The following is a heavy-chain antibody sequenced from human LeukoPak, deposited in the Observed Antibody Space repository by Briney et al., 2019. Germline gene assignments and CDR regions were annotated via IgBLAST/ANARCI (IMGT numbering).Heavy chain of an antibody. J-gene: IGHJ3*02. CDR2: IYYSGST. D-gene: IGHD1-26*01. V-gene: IGHV4-39*01. CDR1: GGSISSSSYY. CDR3: ARPKRVGATSLWAFDI. Sequence: SETLSLTCTVSGGSISSSSYYWGWIRQPPGKGLEWIGSIYYSGSTYYNPSLKSRVTISVDTSKNQFSLKLSSVTAADTAVYYCARPKRVGATSLWAFDIWGQGTMVTVSS.